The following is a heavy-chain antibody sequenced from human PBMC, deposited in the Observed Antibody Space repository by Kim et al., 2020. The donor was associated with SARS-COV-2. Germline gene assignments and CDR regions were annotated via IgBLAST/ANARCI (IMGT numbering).Heavy chain of an antibody. CDR2: INQDGNQR. V-gene: IGHV3-7*05. CDR3: AKPWSRGFDN. Sequence: GGSLRLSCSASGFSFADSWMIWVRRAPGKGLEWVANINQDGNQRQYLDSLTGRFTVSRDNAQESLFLQMSSLRSDDTATYYCAKPWSRGFDNWGQGSLVIVSS. D-gene: IGHD3-3*01. CDR1: GFSFADSW. J-gene: IGHJ4*02.